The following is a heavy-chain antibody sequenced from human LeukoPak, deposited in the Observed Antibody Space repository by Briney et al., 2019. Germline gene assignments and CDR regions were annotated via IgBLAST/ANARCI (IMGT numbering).Heavy chain of an antibody. Sequence: PSETLSLTCTVSGGSISSYYWSWIRQPPGKGLEWIGYIFYSGSTNYNPSLKSRVTISVDTSKNQFSLKLSSVTAADTAVYYCARHSYIAAAGLIDYWGQGTLVTVSS. V-gene: IGHV4-59*01. J-gene: IGHJ4*02. CDR3: ARHSYIAAAGLIDY. D-gene: IGHD6-13*01. CDR1: GGSISSYY. CDR2: IFYSGST.